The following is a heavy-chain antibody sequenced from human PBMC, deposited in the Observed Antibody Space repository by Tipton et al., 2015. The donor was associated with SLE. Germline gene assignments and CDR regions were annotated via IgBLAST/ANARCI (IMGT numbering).Heavy chain of an antibody. Sequence: QLVQSGAEVKKPGESLKISCKGSGYSFTSYWIGWVRQMPGKGLEWVGMINPGDSDTRYSPSFEGQVTISADKSINTAYLQWNWLKASDAAMYYCAKPTSLPGWFSPWGQGTLVTVSS. CDR3: AKPTSLPGWFSP. CDR2: INPGDSDT. CDR1: GYSFTSYW. J-gene: IGHJ5*02. V-gene: IGHV5-51*03.